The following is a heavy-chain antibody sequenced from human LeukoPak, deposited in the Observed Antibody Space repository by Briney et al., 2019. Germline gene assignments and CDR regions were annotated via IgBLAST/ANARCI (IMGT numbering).Heavy chain of an antibody. Sequence: SETLSLTCTVSGGSISSYYWSWIRQPPGKGLEWIGEIYHSGSTNYNPSLKSRVTISVDKSKNQFSLKLSSVTAADTAVYYCAGSSWLDYWGQGTLVTVSS. J-gene: IGHJ4*02. V-gene: IGHV4-59*12. CDR3: AGSSWLDY. CDR1: GGSISSYY. CDR2: IYHSGST. D-gene: IGHD6-13*01.